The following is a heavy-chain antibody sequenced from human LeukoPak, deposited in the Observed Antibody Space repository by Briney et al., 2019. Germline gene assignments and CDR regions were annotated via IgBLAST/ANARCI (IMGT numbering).Heavy chain of an antibody. Sequence: SETLSLTCTVSGGSISSSSYYWGWIRQPPGKGLEWIGSIYYCGSTYYNPSLKSRVTISVDTSKNQFSLKLSSVTAADTAVYYCARDHFHWRATGGYYYYYMDVWGKGTTVTVSS. CDR1: GGSISSSSYY. D-gene: IGHD1-26*01. V-gene: IGHV4-39*07. J-gene: IGHJ6*03. CDR3: ARDHFHWRATGGYYYYYMDV. CDR2: IYYCGST.